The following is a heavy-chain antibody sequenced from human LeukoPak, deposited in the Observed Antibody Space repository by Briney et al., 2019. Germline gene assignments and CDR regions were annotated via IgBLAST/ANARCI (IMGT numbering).Heavy chain of an antibody. CDR3: ARAAAAAVYWFDP. J-gene: IGHJ5*02. V-gene: IGHV3-30*04. Sequence: PGGSLRLSCAASGFTFSSYPLHWVRQAPGKGLEWVAVISYDGSNKYYADSVKGRFTISRDNSKNTLYLQMNSLRAEDTAVYYCARAAAAAVYWFDPWGQGTLVTVSS. CDR2: ISYDGSNK. D-gene: IGHD6-13*01. CDR1: GFTFSSYP.